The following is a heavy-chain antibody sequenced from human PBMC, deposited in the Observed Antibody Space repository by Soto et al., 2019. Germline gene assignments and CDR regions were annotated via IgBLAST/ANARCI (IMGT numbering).Heavy chain of an antibody. J-gene: IGHJ3*02. CDR2: IDPHSGDT. Sequence: ASVKVSCKAFGYIYTGYSLHWVRQAPGQGLEWMGWIDPHSGDTNSAQKFQGRVTMTRDTSISTAYMELSRLRSDDTAVYYCARDFQQIAEAAPGDAFDIWG. V-gene: IGHV1-2*02. CDR1: GYIYTGYS. D-gene: IGHD6-13*01. CDR3: ARDFQQIAEAAPGDAFDI.